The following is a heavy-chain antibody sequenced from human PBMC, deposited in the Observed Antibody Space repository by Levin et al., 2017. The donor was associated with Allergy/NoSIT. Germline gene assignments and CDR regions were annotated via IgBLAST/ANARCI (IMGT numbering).Heavy chain of an antibody. J-gene: IGHJ4*02. D-gene: IGHD2-15*01. CDR2: ISSSSSYI. Sequence: GGSLRLSCAASGFTFSSYSMNWVRQAPGKGLECVSSISSSSSYIYYADSVKGRFTISRDNAKNSLYLQMNSLRAEDTAVYYCARDALGYCSGGSCYGNDYWGQGTLVTVSS. V-gene: IGHV3-21*01. CDR1: GFTFSSYS. CDR3: ARDALGYCSGGSCYGNDY.